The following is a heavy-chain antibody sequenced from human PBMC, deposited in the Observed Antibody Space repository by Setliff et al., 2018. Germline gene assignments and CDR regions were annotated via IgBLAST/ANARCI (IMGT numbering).Heavy chain of an antibody. Sequence: LSLPFPFSFSSMNSGVYYWAWIRQPPGKGLEWIGRIYSGGTTYYNSSPKSRVTISVDTSKSQFSLRLNSVTAADTAVYYCARTGTYRYFDYWGQGTLVTVSS. D-gene: IGHD1-1*01. CDR3: ARTGTYRYFDY. CDR1: FSSMNSGVYY. CDR2: IYSGGTT. J-gene: IGHJ4*02. V-gene: IGHV4-39*01.